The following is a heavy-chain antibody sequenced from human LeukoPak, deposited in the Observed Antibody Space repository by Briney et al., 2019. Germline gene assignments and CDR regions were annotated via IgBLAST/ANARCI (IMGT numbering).Heavy chain of an antibody. V-gene: IGHV3-23*01. D-gene: IGHD3-22*01. CDR2: ISGDGGST. J-gene: IGHJ4*02. CDR1: GFTFNIFA. CDR3: EKGTAYYDSSGYSHFDF. Sequence: GGSLRLSCAASGFTFNIFAMSWSRQAPGKGLEWGSAISGDGGSTYYADSVKGRFTISRANSKNTLYLQTNSLRAEDTAVYYCEKGTAYYDSSGYSHFDFWGQGTLVTVSS.